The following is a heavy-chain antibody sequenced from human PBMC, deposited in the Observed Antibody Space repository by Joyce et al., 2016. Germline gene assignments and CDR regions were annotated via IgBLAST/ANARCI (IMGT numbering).Heavy chain of an antibody. CDR3: ARDVRYGYFDY. Sequence: EVQLVESGGGLVQPGGSLRISCVVSGFSFSNYWMKWVRQAQGKGLEWVASIDQDGSGKYHVDSVKGRFTISRDNAKNSLYLQMNSLRAEDTAVYYCARDVRYGYFDYWGQGTLVSVSS. CDR2: IDQDGSGK. J-gene: IGHJ4*02. D-gene: IGHD6-13*01. V-gene: IGHV3-7*01. CDR1: GFSFSNYW.